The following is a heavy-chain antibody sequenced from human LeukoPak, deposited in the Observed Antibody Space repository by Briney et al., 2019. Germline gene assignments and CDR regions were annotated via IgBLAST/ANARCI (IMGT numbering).Heavy chain of an antibody. D-gene: IGHD3-22*01. CDR1: GASISSSSNC. Sequence: SETLSLTCTVSGASISSSSNCWGWIRQPPGKGLDGIGNIYYGGITYYNPSLKRRVTISVDTSKKQFSLKLNSVTAGDTAVYYCARGYDSGGYNDYSFDYWGQGNLVTVSS. CDR2: IYYGGIT. J-gene: IGHJ4*02. CDR3: ARGYDSGGYNDYSFDY. V-gene: IGHV4-39*07.